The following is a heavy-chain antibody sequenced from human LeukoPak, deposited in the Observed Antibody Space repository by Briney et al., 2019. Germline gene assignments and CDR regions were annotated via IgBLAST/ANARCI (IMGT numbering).Heavy chain of an antibody. V-gene: IGHV4-4*07. CDR2: FSTTGRG. CDR3: ARDDLVWGGGSKWYDP. Sequence: PSETLSLTCTVSGGAISNYFWSWIRQPAGPGLEWIGRFSTTGRGNLNPSLSSRVIMSADTSRNQFSLKLHSVTAADSALYFCARDDLVWGGGSKWYDPWGQSILVTVSS. CDR1: GGAISNYF. J-gene: IGHJ5*02. D-gene: IGHD3-16*01.